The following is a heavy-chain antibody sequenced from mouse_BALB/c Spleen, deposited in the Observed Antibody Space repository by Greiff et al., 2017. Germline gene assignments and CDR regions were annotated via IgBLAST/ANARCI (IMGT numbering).Heavy chain of an antibody. Sequence: LQQPGSELVRPGASVKLSCKASGYSFTSYWMHWVKQRHGQGLEWIGNIYPGSGSTNYDEKFKSKGTLTVDTSSSTAYMHLSSLTSEDSAVYYCTRGGLYYGSSYNYAMDYWGQGTSVTVSS. CDR1: GYSFTSYW. D-gene: IGHD1-1*01. CDR3: TRGGLYYGSSYNYAMDY. V-gene: IGHV1S22*01. J-gene: IGHJ4*01. CDR2: IYPGSGST.